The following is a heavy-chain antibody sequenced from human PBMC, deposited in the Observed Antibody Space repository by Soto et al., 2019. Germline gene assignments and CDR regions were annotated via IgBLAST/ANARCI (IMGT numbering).Heavy chain of an antibody. V-gene: IGHV3-30*18. D-gene: IGHD2-15*01. J-gene: IGHJ1*01. CDR3: AKGVVVPATYYQH. CDR2: ISYDGSNK. CDR1: GFTFSSYG. Sequence: QVQLVESGGGVVQPGRSLRLSCAASGFTFSSYGRHWVRQAPGKGLEWVAVISYDGSNKYYADSVKGRFTISRDNSKNTLYLQMNSLRAEDTAVYYCAKGVVVPATYYQHWGQGTLVTVSS.